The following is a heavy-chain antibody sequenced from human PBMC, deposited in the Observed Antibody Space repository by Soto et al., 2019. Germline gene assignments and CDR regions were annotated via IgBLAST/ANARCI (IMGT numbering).Heavy chain of an antibody. J-gene: IGHJ3*01. CDR3: AREAMLHDAFDL. CDR1: GYTFASYG. D-gene: IGHD2-15*01. Sequence: ASVKVSCKASGYTFASYGIRWVRQAPGQGLEWMGWISAYNGNTNYAQKLQGRVTMTTDTSTSTAYMELRSLRSDDTAVYYCAREAMLHDAFDLSGPGTMVTVS. V-gene: IGHV1-18*01. CDR2: ISAYNGNT.